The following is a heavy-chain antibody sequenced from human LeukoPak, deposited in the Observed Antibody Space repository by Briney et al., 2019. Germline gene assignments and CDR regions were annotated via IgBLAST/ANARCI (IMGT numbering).Heavy chain of an antibody. CDR2: ISSPGTTL. D-gene: IGHD5-18*01. CDR1: GFRFSDYY. V-gene: IGHV3-11*01. CDR3: ASGIQPRLSWFFDL. Sequence: GGSLRLSCAASGFRFSDYYMTWIRQAPGKGPEWVAYISSPGTTLYYVDSVKGRFTISRDNAKNSMYLQMNGLRAEDTAVYYCASGIQPRLSWFFDLWGRGTQVIVSS. J-gene: IGHJ2*01.